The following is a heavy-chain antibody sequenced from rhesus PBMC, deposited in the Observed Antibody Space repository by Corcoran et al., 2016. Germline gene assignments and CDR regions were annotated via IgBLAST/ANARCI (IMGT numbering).Heavy chain of an antibody. Sequence: QVQLQESGPGLVKPSETLSLTCAVSGYSISSNYWSWIRKPPGKGLEWIGYINGSTVRTYYTPSRKSRVTNSTDTSKHQFTLKLSSVTAADTAVYYCARKDSSGWYYFDYWGQGVLVTVSS. D-gene: IGHD6-31*01. CDR1: GYSISSNY. CDR3: ARKDSSGWYYFDY. CDR2: INGSTVRT. J-gene: IGHJ4*01. V-gene: IGHV4-165*01.